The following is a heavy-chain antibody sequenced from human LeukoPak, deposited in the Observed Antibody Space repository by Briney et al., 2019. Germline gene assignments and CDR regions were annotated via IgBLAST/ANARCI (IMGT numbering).Heavy chain of an antibody. Sequence: GASVKVSCKASGYTFTSYYMHWVRQAPGKGLEWVSVIYSGGSTYYADSAKGRFTISRDNSKSTLYLQMNSLRAEDTAAYYCARHRSSSWYGGGFDYWGQGTLVTVSS. CDR2: IYSGGST. V-gene: IGHV3-66*04. D-gene: IGHD6-13*01. J-gene: IGHJ4*02. CDR3: ARHRSSSWYGGGFDY. CDR1: GYTFTSYY.